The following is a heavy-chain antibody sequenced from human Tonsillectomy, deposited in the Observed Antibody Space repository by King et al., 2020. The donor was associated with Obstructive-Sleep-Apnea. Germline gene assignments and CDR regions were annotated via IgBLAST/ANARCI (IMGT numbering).Heavy chain of an antibody. J-gene: IGHJ4*02. Sequence: QLVQSGPEVKKPGTSVKVSCKASGFSFTSYSMQWVRQARGQRLEWIGWIVVGSGNQLYGQRFQERVTITRDVSTSTAYMELSSLRSDDTAVYYCAAVPDRDGDFDYWGQGTLVTVSP. CDR1: GFSFTSYS. CDR3: AAVPDRDGDFDY. V-gene: IGHV1-58*02. CDR2: IVVGSGNQ. D-gene: IGHD1-14*01.